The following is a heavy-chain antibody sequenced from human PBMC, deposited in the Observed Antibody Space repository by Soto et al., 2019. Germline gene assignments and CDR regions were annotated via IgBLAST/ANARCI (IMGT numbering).Heavy chain of an antibody. CDR2: IWYDGSNK. D-gene: IGHD2-21*02. J-gene: IGHJ4*02. CDR3: ARGEYCGGDCYSH. CDR1: GVTFSSYG. Sequence: QVQLVESGGGVVQPGRFLRVSCAASGVTFSSYGMHWVRQAPGKGLEWVAVIWYDGSNKYYADSVKGRFTISRDNSKNTLYLQMNSLRAEDTAVYYCARGEYCGGDCYSHWGQGTLVTVSS. V-gene: IGHV3-33*01.